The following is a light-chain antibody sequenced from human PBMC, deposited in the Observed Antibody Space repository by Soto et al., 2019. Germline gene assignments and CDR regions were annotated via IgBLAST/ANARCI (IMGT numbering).Light chain of an antibody. V-gene: IGKV1-12*01. Sequence: DIQMTQSPSSVSASVGDRVTITCRASQSIVSFLAWYQQKPGKAPNLLIYATSTLQSGVPSRFSGSGSGTDFTLTISSLQPEDFATYYCQQLKSFPLSFGGGTKVEI. CDR2: ATS. CDR3: QQLKSFPLS. CDR1: QSIVSF. J-gene: IGKJ4*01.